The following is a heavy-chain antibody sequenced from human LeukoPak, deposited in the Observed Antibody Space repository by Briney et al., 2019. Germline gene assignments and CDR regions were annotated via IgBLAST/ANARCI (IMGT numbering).Heavy chain of an antibody. D-gene: IGHD3-10*01. CDR2: IYHSGST. Sequence: SETLSLTCTVSGYSISSGYYWGWIRQPPGKGLEWIGSIYHSGSTYYDPSLKSRVTISVDTSKNQFSLKLSSVTAADTAVYYCARVYYYGSGSYWSGWFDPWGQGTLVTVSS. CDR1: GYSISSGYY. V-gene: IGHV4-38-2*02. CDR3: ARVYYYGSGSYWSGWFDP. J-gene: IGHJ5*02.